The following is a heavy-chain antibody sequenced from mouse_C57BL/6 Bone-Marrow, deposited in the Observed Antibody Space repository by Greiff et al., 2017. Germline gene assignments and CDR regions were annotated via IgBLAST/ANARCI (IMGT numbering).Heavy chain of an antibody. CDR3: ASSTMVTTTGYYFDY. CDR2: IYPGSGST. J-gene: IGHJ2*01. V-gene: IGHV1-55*01. CDR1: GYTFTSYW. D-gene: IGHD2-2*01. Sequence: QVQLQPSGAELVKPGASVKMSCKASGYTFTSYWITWVKQRPGQGLEWIGDIYPGSGSTNYNEKFKRKATLTVDTSSSTAYMQLSSLTSEDSAVYYCASSTMVTTTGYYFDYWGQGTTLTVSS.